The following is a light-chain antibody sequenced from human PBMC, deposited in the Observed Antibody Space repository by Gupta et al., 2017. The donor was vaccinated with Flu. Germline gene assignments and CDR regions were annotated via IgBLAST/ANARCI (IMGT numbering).Light chain of an antibody. CDR3: HRRFTWPLS. CDR1: QSIDNY. CDR2: DAS. V-gene: IGKV3-11*01. Sequence: EIVMIQSPATLSLSPGERATLSCRASQSIDNYLVWYQQKPGQAPRLLINDASNRAAGTPARFSGSGSGTDFTLTISSLEPEDSAVYFCHRRFTWPLSFGGGTKLEIK. J-gene: IGKJ4*01.